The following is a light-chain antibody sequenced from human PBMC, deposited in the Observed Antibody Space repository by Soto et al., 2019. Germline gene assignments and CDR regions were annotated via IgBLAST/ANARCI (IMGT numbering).Light chain of an antibody. CDR1: SSDIGAYKF. CDR3: SLYAGSNNVV. J-gene: IGLJ2*01. V-gene: IGLV2-8*01. CDR2: VVS. Sequence: QSVLTQPPSASGSPGQSVAISCTGTSSDIGAYKFVSWYQQHPGKAPKLIIYVVSIRPSGVPDRFSGSKSGNTASLTVSGLLAEDEADYYCSLYAGSNNVVFGGGTKLTVL.